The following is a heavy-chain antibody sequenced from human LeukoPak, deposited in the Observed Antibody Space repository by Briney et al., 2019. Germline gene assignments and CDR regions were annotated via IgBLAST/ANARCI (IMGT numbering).Heavy chain of an antibody. V-gene: IGHV4-39*07. J-gene: IGHJ4*02. CDR1: GDSISSSSYY. CDR2: IYYSGRT. CDR3: ARRYPYSTGWSSYFDY. Sequence: SETLSLTCTVSGDSISSSSYYWGWIRQPPGKGREWIVNIYYSGRTYYSPSLKSLLTISLDTSKHQFSLKLPSVPDADTAVYYCARRYPYSTGWSSYFDYWGQGALVTVSS. D-gene: IGHD6-19*01.